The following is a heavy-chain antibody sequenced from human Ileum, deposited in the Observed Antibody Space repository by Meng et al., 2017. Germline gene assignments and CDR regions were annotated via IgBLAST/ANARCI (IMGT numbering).Heavy chain of an antibody. CDR3: ARGAVTGQRSDF. D-gene: IGHD2-21*02. Sequence: MGGAGGCLVPPGGALAPSCAASGFTFGSDWMHWVRHAPGKGRVWVSRINSDGSSTSYADSVKGRFSISRDNAKNTLSLQMNSLRAEDTAVYYCARGAVTGQRSDFWGQGTLVTVSS. V-gene: IGHV3-74*01. CDR1: GFTFGSDW. J-gene: IGHJ4*02. CDR2: INSDGSST.